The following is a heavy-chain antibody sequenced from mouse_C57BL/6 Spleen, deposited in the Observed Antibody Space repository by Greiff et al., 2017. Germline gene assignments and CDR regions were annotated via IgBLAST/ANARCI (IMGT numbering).Heavy chain of an antibody. CDR2: IDPSDSYT. V-gene: IGHV1-50*01. J-gene: IGHJ3*01. CDR3: ASLRAY. Sequence: QVQLKQPGAELVKPGASVQLSCKASGYTFTSYWMQWVKQRPGQGLEWIGEIDPSDSYTTYNQKFKGKATLTVDTSSSTAYMQLSSLTSEDSAVYYFASLRAYWGQGTLVTVSA. CDR1: GYTFTSYW.